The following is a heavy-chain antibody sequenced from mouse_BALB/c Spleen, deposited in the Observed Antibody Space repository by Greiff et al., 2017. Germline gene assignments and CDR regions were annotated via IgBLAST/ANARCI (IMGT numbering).Heavy chain of an antibody. Sequence: VHVKQSGAELVKPGASVKLSCTASGFNIKDTYMHWVKQRPEQGLEWIGRIDPANGNTKYDPKFQGKATITADTSSNTAYLQLSSLTSEDTAVYYCATYGNYEGYWGQGTTLTVSS. J-gene: IGHJ2*01. CDR1: GFNIKDTY. V-gene: IGHV14-3*02. CDR3: ATYGNYEGY. CDR2: IDPANGNT. D-gene: IGHD2-10*02.